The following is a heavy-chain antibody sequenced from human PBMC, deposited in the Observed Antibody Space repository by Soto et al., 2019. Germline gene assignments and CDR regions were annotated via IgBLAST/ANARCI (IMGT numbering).Heavy chain of an antibody. D-gene: IGHD6-6*01. V-gene: IGHV4-34*01. CDR2: INHSGST. J-gene: IGHJ6*02. CDR3: ARGRGYSSSSGEHYYYGMDV. Sequence: SETLSLTCAVYGGSFSGYYWSWIRQPPGKGLEWIGEINHSGSTNYNPSLKSRVTISVDTSKTQFSLKLSSVTAADTAVYYCARGRGYSSSSGEHYYYGMDVWGQGTTVTVSS. CDR1: GGSFSGYY.